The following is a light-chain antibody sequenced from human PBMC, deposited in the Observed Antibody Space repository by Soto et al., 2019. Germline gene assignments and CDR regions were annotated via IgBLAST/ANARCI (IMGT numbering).Light chain of an antibody. J-gene: IGLJ3*02. V-gene: IGLV3-21*04. Sequence: SYELTQPPSVSVAPGKTARITCGGNNIGSKSVHWYQQKPGQAPVLVIYYDSDRPSGIPERFSGSNSVNTATLTISRVEAGDEADYYCQVWDSSSDHFWVFGGGTKVTVL. CDR2: YDS. CDR1: NIGSKS. CDR3: QVWDSSSDHFWV.